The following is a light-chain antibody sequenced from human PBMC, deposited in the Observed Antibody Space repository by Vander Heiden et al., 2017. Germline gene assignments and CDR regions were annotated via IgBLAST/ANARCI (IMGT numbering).Light chain of an antibody. CDR3: QKYNSDRWT. V-gene: IGKV1-27*01. CDR2: AAS. CDR1: QSISSY. J-gene: IGKJ1*01. Sequence: NHKTQPSSSLSASVGDRVTITCRASQSISSYLAWYQQKPGKVPKLLIYAASTLQSGVPSRFSGSGSGTDFTLTISSLQPDDVATYYCQKYNSDRWTFGQGTKVEIK.